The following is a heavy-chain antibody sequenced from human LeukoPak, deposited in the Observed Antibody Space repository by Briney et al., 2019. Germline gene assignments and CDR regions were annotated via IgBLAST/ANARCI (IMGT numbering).Heavy chain of an antibody. CDR1: GFTFSSYG. CDR2: IRYDGSNK. Sequence: GGSLRLSCAASGFTFSSYGMHWVRQAPGKGLEWVAFIRYDGSNKYYADSVKGRFTISRDNSKNTLYLQMNSLRAEDTAVYYCARVVVNYYDSSGYGATDYWGQGTLVTVSS. J-gene: IGHJ4*02. D-gene: IGHD3-22*01. V-gene: IGHV3-30*02. CDR3: ARVVVNYYDSSGYGATDY.